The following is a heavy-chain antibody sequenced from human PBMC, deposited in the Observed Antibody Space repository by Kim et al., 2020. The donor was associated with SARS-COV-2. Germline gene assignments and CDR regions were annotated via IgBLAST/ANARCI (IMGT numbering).Heavy chain of an antibody. D-gene: IGHD3-22*01. Sequence: GGSLRLSCAASGFTFSRYAMSWVRQAPGKGLEWVSVIYSGDSSTYYADSVKGRFTISRDNSKNTLYLQMNSLRAEDTAVYYCAKITYYYDTSEGRGYYFDYWGQGTLVTVSS. V-gene: IGHV3-23*03. J-gene: IGHJ4*02. CDR3: AKITYYYDTSEGRGYYFDY. CDR1: GFTFSRYA. CDR2: IYSGDSST.